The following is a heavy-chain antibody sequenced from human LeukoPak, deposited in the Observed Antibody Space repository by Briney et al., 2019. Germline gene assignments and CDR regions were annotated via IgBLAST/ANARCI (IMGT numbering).Heavy chain of an antibody. V-gene: IGHV3-23*01. CDR3: AKAGYCSSTSCYIDWFDP. CDR2: ISGSGGST. CDR1: GFTFSSYA. D-gene: IGHD2-2*02. J-gene: IGHJ5*02. Sequence: GGSLRLSCAASGFTFSSYAMSWVRQAPGKGLEWVSAISGSGGSTYYADSVKGRFTISRDNSKNTLYMQMNSLRAEDTAVYYCAKAGYCSSTSCYIDWFDPWGQGTLVTVSS.